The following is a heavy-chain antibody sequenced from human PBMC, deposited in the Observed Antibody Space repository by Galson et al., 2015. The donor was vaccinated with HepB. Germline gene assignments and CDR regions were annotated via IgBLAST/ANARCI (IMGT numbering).Heavy chain of an antibody. CDR2: IIPILGLA. J-gene: IGHJ5*02. V-gene: IGHV1-69*02. D-gene: IGHD1-1*01. CDR3: ARFGTLLESPYNSFDP. Sequence: SVKVSCKASGGTLSSSTISWVRQAPGQGLEWMGRIIPILGLANYAQKFQGRVTIVADKSTSTVYMELSSLRSEDTAVYYCARFGTLLESPYNSFDPWDQGTLVTVSS. CDR1: GGTLSSST.